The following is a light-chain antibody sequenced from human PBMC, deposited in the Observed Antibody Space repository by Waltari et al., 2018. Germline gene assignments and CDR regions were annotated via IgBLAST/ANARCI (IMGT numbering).Light chain of an antibody. CDR3: QSSDSSLRVV. CDR2: GNN. CDR1: SSNIGAGYD. J-gene: IGLJ2*01. V-gene: IGLV1-40*01. Sequence: QSGLTQPPSVSGAPGQRVTLSCTGSSSNIGAGYDVHWYRQLPGTTPQLLIYGNNNRPSGFPDRFSGSKSGTSASLAITGLQAEDEADYYCQSSDSSLRVVFGGGTRLTVL.